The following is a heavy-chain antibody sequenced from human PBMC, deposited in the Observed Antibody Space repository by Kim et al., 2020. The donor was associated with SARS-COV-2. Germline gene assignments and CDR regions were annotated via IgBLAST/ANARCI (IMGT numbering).Heavy chain of an antibody. V-gene: IGHV3-43*02. D-gene: IGHD4-4*01. J-gene: IGHJ6*02. CDR2: ISADGGTS. CDR1: GFTFEDYA. Sequence: GGSLRLSCAASGFTFEDYALHWVRRVPGKGLEWVSLISADGGTSYYADSVKGRFVISRDNSGDSLQLQLNRLRAEDAAVYYCAKDIQSRGDSNWFTAHNFYALDVWGQGTTVAVSS. CDR3: AKDIQSRGDSNWFTAHNFYALDV.